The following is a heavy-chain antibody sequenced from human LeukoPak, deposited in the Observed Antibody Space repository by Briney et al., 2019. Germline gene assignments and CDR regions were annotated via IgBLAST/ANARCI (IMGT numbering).Heavy chain of an antibody. D-gene: IGHD6-19*01. CDR2: INAGNGNT. CDR3: ARVSSRQWLVPQVYFDY. CDR1: GYTFTSYA. J-gene: IGHJ4*02. V-gene: IGHV1-3*01. Sequence: ASVKVSCKASGYTFTSYAMHWVRQAPGQRLEWMGWINAGNGNTKYSQKFQGRVTITRDTSASTAYMELSSLRSEVTAVYYCARVSSRQWLVPQVYFDYWGQGTLVTVSS.